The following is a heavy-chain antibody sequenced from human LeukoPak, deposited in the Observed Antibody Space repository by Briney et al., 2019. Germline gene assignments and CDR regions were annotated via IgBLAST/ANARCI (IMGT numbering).Heavy chain of an antibody. CDR1: GGSFSGYY. Sequence: SETLSLTCAVYGGSFSGYYSSWIRQPPGKGLEWIGEINHSGSTNYNPSLKSRVTISVDTSKNQFSLKLSSVTAADTAVYYCARDRGGYCSGGSCSDAFDIWGQGTMVTVSS. J-gene: IGHJ3*02. V-gene: IGHV4-34*01. D-gene: IGHD2-15*01. CDR3: ARDRGGYCSGGSCSDAFDI. CDR2: INHSGST.